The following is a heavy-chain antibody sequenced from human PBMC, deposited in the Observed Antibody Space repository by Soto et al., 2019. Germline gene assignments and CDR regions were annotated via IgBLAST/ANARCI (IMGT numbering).Heavy chain of an antibody. CDR2: IIPIFGTA. CDR3: TRGEGVYAMTPTKGMDV. Sequence: QVQLVQSGAEVKKPGSSVKVSCKASGGTFSSYAISWVRQAPGQGLEWMGGIIPIFGTANYAQKFQGRVTITADESTSTAYMELSSLRSEQTAVYYCTRGEGVYAMTPTKGMDVWGQGTTVTVPS. CDR1: GGTFSSYA. V-gene: IGHV1-69*01. D-gene: IGHD1-26*01. J-gene: IGHJ6*02.